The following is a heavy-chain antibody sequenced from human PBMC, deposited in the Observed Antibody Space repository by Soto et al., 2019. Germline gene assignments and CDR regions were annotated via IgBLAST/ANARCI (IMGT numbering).Heavy chain of an antibody. J-gene: IGHJ3*02. CDR2: INPNSGGT. CDR1: GYTFTGYY. CDR3: ARDHPVVVNGAFDI. D-gene: IGHD3-22*01. Sequence: ASVKVSCKASGYTFTGYYMHWVRQAPGQGLEWMGWINPNSGGTNYAQKFQGRVTMTRDTSISTAYMELSRLRSDDTAVYYCARDHPVVVNGAFDIWGQGTMVNVSS. V-gene: IGHV1-2*02.